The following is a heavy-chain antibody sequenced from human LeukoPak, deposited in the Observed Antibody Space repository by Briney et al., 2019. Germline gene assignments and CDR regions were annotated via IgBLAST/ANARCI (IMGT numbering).Heavy chain of an antibody. V-gene: IGHV3-11*01. CDR2: ITDSGNTI. CDR3: ARSIGLTGGGVDV. CDR1: GFTFSDYN. Sequence: QAGGSLRLSCAASGFTFSDYNVNWVRQAPGKGLEWVSYITDSGNTIHYADSVKGRFTISRDDAKNSLYLQMNSLRAEDTAVYYCARSIGLTGGGVDVWGQGTTVTVSS. D-gene: IGHD3-9*01. J-gene: IGHJ6*02.